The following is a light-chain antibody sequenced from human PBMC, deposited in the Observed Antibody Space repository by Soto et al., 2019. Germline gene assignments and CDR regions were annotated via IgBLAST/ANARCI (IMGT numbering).Light chain of an antibody. Sequence: QSVLTQPPSVSGSPGQSVTSSGAGTSNDVGSFNRVSWYQKTPGTAPKVVIYEVSNRPSGVPDRFSGSRSGSTASPTISGLQAEDEAHYYCSLYTSSGTYVFGTGTKVTVL. V-gene: IGLV2-18*01. CDR2: EVS. CDR3: SLYTSSGTYV. J-gene: IGLJ1*01. CDR1: SNDVGSFNR.